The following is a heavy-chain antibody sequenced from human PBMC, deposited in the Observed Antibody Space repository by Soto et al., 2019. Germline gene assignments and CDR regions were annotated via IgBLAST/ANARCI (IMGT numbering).Heavy chain of an antibody. CDR2: IIPILGIA. V-gene: IGHV1-69*02. CDR1: GGTFSSYT. D-gene: IGHD6-19*01. J-gene: IGHJ4*02. Sequence: QVQLVQSGAEVKKPGSSVKVSCKASGGTFSSYTISWVRQAPGQGLEWMARIIPILGIANYAQKFQGRVTITADKSTSTAYMELSSLRSEDTAVYYCARVPYSSGWRAVDYWGQGTLVTVSS. CDR3: ARVPYSSGWRAVDY.